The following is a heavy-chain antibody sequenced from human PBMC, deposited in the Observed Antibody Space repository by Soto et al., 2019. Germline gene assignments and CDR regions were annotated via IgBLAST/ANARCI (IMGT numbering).Heavy chain of an antibody. D-gene: IGHD1-26*01. CDR1: GGTFSSYA. Sequence: EASVKVSCKASGGTFSSYAISWVRQAPGQGLEWMGGIIPIFGTANYAQKFQGRVTITADESTSTAYMELSSLRSEDTAVYYCARDQGSGSYRYYFDYWGQGTLVTVSS. CDR2: IIPIFGTA. V-gene: IGHV1-69*13. J-gene: IGHJ4*02. CDR3: ARDQGSGSYRYYFDY.